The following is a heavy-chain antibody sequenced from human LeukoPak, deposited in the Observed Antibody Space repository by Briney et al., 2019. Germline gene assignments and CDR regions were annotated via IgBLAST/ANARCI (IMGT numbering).Heavy chain of an antibody. CDR1: GGSISSYY. V-gene: IGHV4-59*01. CDR2: IYYSGST. D-gene: IGHD3-10*01. Sequence: NPSETLSLTCTVSGGSISSYYWSWIRQPPGKGLEWIGYIYYSGSTNYNPSLKSRVTISVDTSKNQFSLKLSSVTAADTAVYYCARGARGYYYGMDVWGQGTTVTVSS. J-gene: IGHJ6*02. CDR3: ARGARGYYYGMDV.